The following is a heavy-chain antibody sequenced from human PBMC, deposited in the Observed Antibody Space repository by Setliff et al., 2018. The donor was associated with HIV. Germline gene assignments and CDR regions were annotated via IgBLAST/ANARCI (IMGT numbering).Heavy chain of an antibody. D-gene: IGHD6-13*01. CDR3: TKDGLAAGARAFDI. V-gene: IGHV1-2*06. CDR1: GYTFTNYY. J-gene: IGHJ3*02. CDR2: INSDSGGT. Sequence: ASVKVSCKASGYTFTNYYIHWVRQAPGQGLEWMGRINSDSGGTAYAQKFQGRVTMTTDTSTNTAYMDLRSLRSDDTAVYYCTKDGLAAGARAFDIWGQGTMVTVSS.